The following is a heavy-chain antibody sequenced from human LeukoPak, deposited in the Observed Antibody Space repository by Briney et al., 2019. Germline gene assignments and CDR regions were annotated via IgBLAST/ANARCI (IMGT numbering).Heavy chain of an antibody. CDR1: GFTFSSYE. Sequence: PGGSLRLACAASGFTFSSYEMNWVRQAPGKGLEWVSYISSSGSTIYYADSVKGRFTISRDNAKNSLYLQMNSLRAEDTAVYYCARDSSGWHYYFDYWGQGTLVTISS. CDR3: ARDSSGWHYYFDY. V-gene: IGHV3-48*03. D-gene: IGHD6-19*01. J-gene: IGHJ4*02. CDR2: ISSSGSTI.